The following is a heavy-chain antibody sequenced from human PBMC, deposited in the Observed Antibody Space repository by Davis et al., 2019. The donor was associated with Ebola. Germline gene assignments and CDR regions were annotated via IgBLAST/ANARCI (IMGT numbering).Heavy chain of an antibody. J-gene: IGHJ6*02. CDR3: ATTLQGGGSYLWDYYYGMDV. V-gene: IGHV4-31*03. D-gene: IGHD1-26*01. CDR1: GGSISSGGYY. CDR2: IYYSGST. Sequence: SETLSLTCTVSGGSISSGGYYWSWIRQHPGKGLEWFGYIYYSGSTYYNPSLKSRVTISVDTSKNQFSLKLSSVTAADTAVYYCATTLQGGGSYLWDYYYGMDVWGQGTTVTVSS.